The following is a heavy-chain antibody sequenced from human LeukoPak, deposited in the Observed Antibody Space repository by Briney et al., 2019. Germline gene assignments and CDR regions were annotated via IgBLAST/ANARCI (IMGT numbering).Heavy chain of an antibody. V-gene: IGHV3-23*01. D-gene: IGHD1-26*01. CDR1: GFTFSSYA. J-gene: IGHJ6*01. Sequence: GGFLRLSCAASGFTFSSYAMSWVRQAPGKGLEWVSGISGSGDNTLYADSVKGRFTISRDNSKNTLYLEMNSLRAEDTAIYYCAKMKGHPLPKYYMDVWGQGTTVTVSS. CDR3: AKMKGHPLPKYYMDV. CDR2: ISGSGDNT.